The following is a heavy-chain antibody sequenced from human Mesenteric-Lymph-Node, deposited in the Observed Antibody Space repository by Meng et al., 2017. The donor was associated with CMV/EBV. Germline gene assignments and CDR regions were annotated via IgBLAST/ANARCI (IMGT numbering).Heavy chain of an antibody. CDR3: AHRLDSYYFDY. Sequence: CSISWLSLSTSRVGVRGSIRPPGKALGWLALPYWDDDKSYSPSLKSRLTITKDTSKNHVVLTMTNMDTVDTATYFCAHRLDSYYFDYWGQGTLVTVSS. CDR2: PYWDDDK. CDR1: WLSLSTSRVG. J-gene: IGHJ4*02. V-gene: IGHV2-5*02. D-gene: IGHD4-11*01.